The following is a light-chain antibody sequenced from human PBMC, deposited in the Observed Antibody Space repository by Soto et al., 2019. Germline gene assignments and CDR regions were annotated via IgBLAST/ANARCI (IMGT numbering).Light chain of an antibody. Sequence: EIVLTQSPGTLSLSPGEGATLSCRASQSVSSSYLAWYQQKPGQAPRLLIYGASSRATAIPDRFSGSGSGTDFTLTISRLEPEDCAVYYCKQYGSSLFTFGPGTKVDIK. CDR3: KQYGSSLFT. CDR2: GAS. CDR1: QSVSSSY. J-gene: IGKJ3*01. V-gene: IGKV3-20*01.